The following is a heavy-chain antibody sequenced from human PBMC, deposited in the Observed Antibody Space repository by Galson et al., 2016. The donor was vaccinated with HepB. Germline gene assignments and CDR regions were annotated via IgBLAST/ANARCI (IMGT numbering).Heavy chain of an antibody. CDR1: GLTFSKCD. Sequence: SLRLSCAASGLTFSKCDMHWVRQPTGKGLEWVSAIGTAGDTYYQGSVRGRFTISRDKDKNYLYLQMNSLTAGDTAVYYCARGKFDCSGGTCRYYGLDVWGKGTALTVSS. CDR3: ARGKFDCSGGTCRYYGLDV. D-gene: IGHD2-15*01. J-gene: IGHJ6*04. CDR2: IGTAGDT. V-gene: IGHV3-13*01.